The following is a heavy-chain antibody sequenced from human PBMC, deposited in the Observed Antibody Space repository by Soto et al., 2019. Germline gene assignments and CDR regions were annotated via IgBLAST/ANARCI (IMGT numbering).Heavy chain of an antibody. Sequence: QVQLVESGGGLVKPGGSLRLSCTASGFLFTDYYMSWIRQPPGKGLEWLAYIDGSSDYTNSADSVKGRFTISRDNAKNSVFFQMNNLRADDTAVYYCARDLRFSSTNYFDFWGRGTLVTVSS. CDR3: ARDLRFSSTNYFDF. D-gene: IGHD2-8*01. CDR2: IDGSSDYT. CDR1: GFLFTDYY. V-gene: IGHV3-11*06. J-gene: IGHJ4*02.